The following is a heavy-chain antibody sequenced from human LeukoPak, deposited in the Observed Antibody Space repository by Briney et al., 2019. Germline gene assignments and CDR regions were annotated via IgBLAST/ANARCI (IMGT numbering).Heavy chain of an antibody. CDR2: ISSTSSDI. CDR3: AKGLFSGYDKYLDS. CDR1: GFTFSNYA. Sequence: GGSLRLSCAPSGFTFSNYAMNWVRQAPGKGLEWVSFISSTSSDINYAGSVRDRFTISRDNAKNSLFLQMDSLRVEDTAVYYCAKGLFSGYDKYLDSWGQGTLVTVSS. J-gene: IGHJ4*02. D-gene: IGHD5-12*01. V-gene: IGHV3-21*04.